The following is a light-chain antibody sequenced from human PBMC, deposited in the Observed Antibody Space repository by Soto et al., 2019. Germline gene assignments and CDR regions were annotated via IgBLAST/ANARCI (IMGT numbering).Light chain of an antibody. J-gene: IGKJ1*01. CDR1: QRVSSN. Sequence: IVMTQSPATLSVSPGERATLSCRASQRVSSNVAWYQQKPGQAPRLLLYGASTRATGIPARFSGSGSGTEFTLTISSLQSEDFAVYYCQQYSIWRTFGQGTKVDI. CDR3: QQYSIWRT. CDR2: GAS. V-gene: IGKV3-15*01.